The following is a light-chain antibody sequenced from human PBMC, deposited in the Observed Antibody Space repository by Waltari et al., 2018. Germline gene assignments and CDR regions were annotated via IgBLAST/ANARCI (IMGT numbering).Light chain of an antibody. Sequence: DIMLTQSPGTLSLSPGERAPLSCRTSQSVASSYLSWYQQKPGQAPRLLIYGVSNRASGIPDRFSGSGSGTDFSLTINRLEPEDFAVYYCLHYGRSKTFGQGTRLEIK. CDR1: QSVASSY. J-gene: IGKJ2*01. CDR2: GVS. CDR3: LHYGRSKT. V-gene: IGKV3-20*01.